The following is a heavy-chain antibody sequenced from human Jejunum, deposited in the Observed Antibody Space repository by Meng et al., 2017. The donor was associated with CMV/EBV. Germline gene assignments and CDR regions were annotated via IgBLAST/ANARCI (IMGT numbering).Heavy chain of an antibody. J-gene: IGHJ6*02. CDR2: SNPSGSRT. CDR3: AKPTDGGNFYFAMDV. V-gene: IGHV1-46*02. D-gene: IGHD2-15*01. Sequence: SFNNDYRHWVRKAPEQGFDWIGTSNPSGSRTPYTEKFKGRVTLTRDTSTSTVSLDLIRLRSDDTATYYCAKPTDGGNFYFAMDVWGQGTAVTVSS. CDR1: SFNNDY.